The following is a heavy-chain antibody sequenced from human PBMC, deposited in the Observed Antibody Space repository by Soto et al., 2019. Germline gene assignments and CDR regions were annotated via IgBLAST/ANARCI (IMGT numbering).Heavy chain of an antibody. CDR3: ARAHSSGWYTRAWFDP. J-gene: IGHJ5*02. CDR2: IIPIFGTA. V-gene: IGHV1-69*01. CDR1: RGTFSSYA. Sequence: QVQLVQSGAEVKKPGSSVKVSCKASRGTFSSYAISWVRQAPGQGLEWMGGIIPIFGTANYAQKFQGRVTITADDSTSTAYMELSSLRSEDTAVYYCARAHSSGWYTRAWFDPWGQGTLVTVSS. D-gene: IGHD6-19*01.